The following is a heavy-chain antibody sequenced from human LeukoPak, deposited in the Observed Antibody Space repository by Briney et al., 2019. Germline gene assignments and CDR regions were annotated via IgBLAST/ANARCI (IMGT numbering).Heavy chain of an antibody. CDR1: GGSINDYY. V-gene: IGHV4-59*01. D-gene: IGHD2-2*01. CDR3: ARRFRSSAGCHRTINWFDP. J-gene: IGHJ5*02. Sequence: PSETLSLTCSVSGGSINDYYWTWIRQPPGKPLEWIGYVYYSGTTTYNPSLRSRVTISLDTSKNQFSLRLSSVTAADTAVYYCARRFRSSAGCHRTINWFDPWGQGTLVTVSS. CDR2: VYYSGTT.